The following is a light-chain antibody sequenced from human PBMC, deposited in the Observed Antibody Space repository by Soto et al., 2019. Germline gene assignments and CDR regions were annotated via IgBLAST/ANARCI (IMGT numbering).Light chain of an antibody. CDR2: AAS. CDR3: QQLNSYPLT. V-gene: IGKV1-9*01. J-gene: IGKJ4*01. CDR1: QGISSY. Sequence: DIQLTQSPSFLSASVGDRVTITCRASQGISSYLTWYQQKPGKGPKLLIYAASTLQSGVPSRFSGSGSGTEFTLTISSLQPEDFATYYCQQLNSYPLTFGGGTKVETK.